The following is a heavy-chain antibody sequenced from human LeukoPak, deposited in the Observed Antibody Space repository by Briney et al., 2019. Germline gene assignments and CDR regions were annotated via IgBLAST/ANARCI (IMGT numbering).Heavy chain of an antibody. Sequence: GASVKVSCKASGYSFNEYYIHWVRQSPGQGLEWMGWISYNSGGTNYAQNFQGRVTMTRDTSITTAYMELSGLTSDDTALYYCARNYGGTSKYFDYWGQGTLVTVSS. CDR2: ISYNSGGT. V-gene: IGHV1-2*02. J-gene: IGHJ4*02. D-gene: IGHD4-23*01. CDR1: GYSFNEYY. CDR3: ARNYGGTSKYFDY.